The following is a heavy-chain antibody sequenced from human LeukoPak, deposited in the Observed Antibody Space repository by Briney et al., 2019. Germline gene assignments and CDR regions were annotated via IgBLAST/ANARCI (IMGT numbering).Heavy chain of an antibody. Sequence: GGSLRLSCAASGFTFSSYAMSWVRQAPGKGLEWVSAISGSGGSTYYADSVKGRFTISRDNSKNTLYLQMNSLRAEDTAVYYCAKDLNYYGSGSYWSYWGQGTLVTDSS. V-gene: IGHV3-23*01. CDR1: GFTFSSYA. J-gene: IGHJ4*02. CDR2: ISGSGGST. CDR3: AKDLNYYGSGSYWSY. D-gene: IGHD3-10*01.